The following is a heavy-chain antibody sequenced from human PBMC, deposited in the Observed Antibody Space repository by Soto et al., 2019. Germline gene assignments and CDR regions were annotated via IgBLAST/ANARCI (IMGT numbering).Heavy chain of an antibody. Sequence: QVQLVESGGGVVQPGRSLRLSCAASGFTFSSYGMHWVRQAPGKGLEWVAVISYDGSNKYYADSVKGRFTISRDNSKNTLYLQMNSLRAEDTAVYYCAKDPRGGGSYYDYWGQGTLVTVSS. CDR3: AKDPRGGGSYYDY. D-gene: IGHD3-16*01. CDR1: GFTFSSYG. CDR2: ISYDGSNK. J-gene: IGHJ4*02. V-gene: IGHV3-30*18.